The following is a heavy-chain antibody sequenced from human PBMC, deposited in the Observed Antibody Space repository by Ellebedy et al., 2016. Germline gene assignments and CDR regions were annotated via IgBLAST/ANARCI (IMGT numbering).Heavy chain of an antibody. CDR1: GFTFSSYA. J-gene: IGHJ4*02. CDR2: IDYDGSNT. Sequence: GGSLRLSXVASGFTFSSYAMSWVRQTAGKGLEWVSRIDYDGSNTVYPDSVRGRFTVSRDNARNTLYLQMSSLRAEDTAVYYCSTTIVAGTNYWGQGTLVTVSS. V-gene: IGHV3-74*01. CDR3: STTIVAGTNY. D-gene: IGHD6-19*01.